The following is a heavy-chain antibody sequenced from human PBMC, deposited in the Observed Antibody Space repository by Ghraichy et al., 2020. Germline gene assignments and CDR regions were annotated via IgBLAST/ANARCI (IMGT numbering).Heavy chain of an antibody. J-gene: IGHJ3*02. D-gene: IGHD2/OR15-2a*01. CDR3: ARGTNSALDI. V-gene: IGHV3-7*03. Sequence: GGSLRLSCAASGFTFSSHWMHWVRQGPGKRLEWVARINQDGSEKYYVDSVKDRFTISRDNAKNSVCLEMNSLRVEDTAVYYCARGTNSALDIWGQGTMVTISS. CDR1: GFTFSSHW. CDR2: INQDGSEK.